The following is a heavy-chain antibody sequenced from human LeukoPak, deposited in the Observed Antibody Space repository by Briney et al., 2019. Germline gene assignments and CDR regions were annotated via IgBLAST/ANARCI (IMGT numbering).Heavy chain of an antibody. J-gene: IGHJ4*02. CDR1: GYTLTELS. Sequence: ASVKVSCKVSGYTLTELSMHWVRQAPGKGLEWMGGFDPEDGETIYAQEFQGRVTMTEDTSTDTAYMELSSLRSEDTAVYYCATARSVAGPFDYWGQGTLVTVSS. D-gene: IGHD6-19*01. CDR3: ATARSVAGPFDY. V-gene: IGHV1-24*01. CDR2: FDPEDGET.